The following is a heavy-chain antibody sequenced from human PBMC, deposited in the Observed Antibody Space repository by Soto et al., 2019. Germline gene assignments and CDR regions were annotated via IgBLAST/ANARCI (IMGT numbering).Heavy chain of an antibody. CDR3: ASGIVHDY. V-gene: IGHV3-11*04. Sequence: GESLKISCKGSGYTFTDYWIGWVRQAPGKGLEWVSYITTTGSTKYYADSVKGRFTISRDNAKKSVYLQMNSLRAEDTAVYYCASGIVHDYWGQGTLVTVSS. D-gene: IGHD1-26*01. CDR1: GYTFTDYW. J-gene: IGHJ4*02. CDR2: ITTTGSTK.